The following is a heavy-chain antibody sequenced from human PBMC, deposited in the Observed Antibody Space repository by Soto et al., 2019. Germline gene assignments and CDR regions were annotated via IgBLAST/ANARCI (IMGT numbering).Heavy chain of an antibody. Sequence: QVQLQESGTGLVKPSGTLSLTCVVSGAAISDSHWWPWVHQPPGKGLEWIGEMFHSGSTNYNPTLKSRVTISIDKSRYQFSLNLNSVPAADTAVYYCAKNHDYAIDACGQGTTVTVSS. J-gene: IGHJ6*02. CDR2: MFHSGST. V-gene: IGHV4-4*02. CDR3: AKNHDYAIDA. CDR1: GAAISDSHW.